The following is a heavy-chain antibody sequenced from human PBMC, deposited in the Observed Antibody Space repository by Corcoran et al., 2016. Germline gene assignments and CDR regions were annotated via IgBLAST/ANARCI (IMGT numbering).Heavy chain of an antibody. CDR2: INPSGGST. D-gene: IGHD6-19*01. CDR1: GYTFTSYY. CDR3: ARARTLIAVVGTHVGGWFDP. J-gene: IGHJ5*02. V-gene: IGHV1-46*01. Sequence: QVQLVQSGAEVKKPGASVKVSCKASGYTFTSYYMHWVRQAPGQGLEWMGIINPSGGSTSYAQKFQGRVTMTRDTSTSTVYMELSSLRSEDTAVDYCARARTLIAVVGTHVGGWFDPWGQGTLVTVSS.